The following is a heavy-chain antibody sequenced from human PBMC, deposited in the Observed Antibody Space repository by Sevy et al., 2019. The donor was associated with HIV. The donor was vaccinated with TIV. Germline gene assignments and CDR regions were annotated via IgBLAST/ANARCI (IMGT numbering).Heavy chain of an antibody. V-gene: IGHV4-59*08. CDR3: AGENAWGRGYS. J-gene: IGHJ4*02. Sequence: SETLSLTCTVSGGSITSIYWNWIRQPPGKGLEWIANIYYNGHINYNPSLMSRVTLSLDTYKNQFSLRLSSVTAADTAMYYCAGENAWGRGYSWGQGTLVTVSS. D-gene: IGHD1-26*01. CDR2: IYYNGHI. CDR1: GGSITSIY.